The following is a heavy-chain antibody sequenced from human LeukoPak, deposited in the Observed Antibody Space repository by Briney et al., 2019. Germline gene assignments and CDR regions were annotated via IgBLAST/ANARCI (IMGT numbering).Heavy chain of an antibody. V-gene: IGHV3-23*01. J-gene: IGHJ4*02. Sequence: PGGSLRLSCAASGFTFSSYAMSWVRQAPGKGLEWVSAISGSGGSTYYADSVKGRFTISRDNSKNTLYLQMNSLRAEDTAVYYCAKDKEGSSGWYSHENELNAPFDYWGQGTLVTVSS. D-gene: IGHD6-19*01. CDR3: AKDKEGSSGWYSHENELNAPFDY. CDR2: ISGSGGST. CDR1: GFTFSSYA.